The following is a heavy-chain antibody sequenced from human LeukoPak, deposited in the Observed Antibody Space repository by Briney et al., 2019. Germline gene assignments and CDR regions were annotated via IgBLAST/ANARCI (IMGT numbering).Heavy chain of an antibody. D-gene: IGHD3-10*01. CDR3: ATGGTYSYGDTTYHTFDY. CDR2: FDPEDGET. Sequence: ASEKVSCKVSGYTLTEVSIHWVRQTPGEGPQWIAGFDPEDGETIYAQKFQGRVYMTEDTSTDTTNMELSSLRSEDTAVYYCATGGTYSYGDTTYHTFDYWGQGTLLTVSS. V-gene: IGHV1-24*01. J-gene: IGHJ4*02. CDR1: GYTLTEVS.